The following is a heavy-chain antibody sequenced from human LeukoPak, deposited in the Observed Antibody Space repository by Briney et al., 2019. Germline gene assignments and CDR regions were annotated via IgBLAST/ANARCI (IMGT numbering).Heavy chain of an antibody. V-gene: IGHV1-8*01. CDR1: GYTFTTYD. Sequence: ASVKVSCKASGYTFTTYDINWVRQATGQGLEWMGWMNPNSGNTGYAQKFQGRVTMTRNTSISTVYMELSSLRSEDTAVYYCARAVPYCTNGVCYTLDYWGQGTLVTVSS. D-gene: IGHD2-8*01. J-gene: IGHJ4*02. CDR2: MNPNSGNT. CDR3: ARAVPYCTNGVCYTLDY.